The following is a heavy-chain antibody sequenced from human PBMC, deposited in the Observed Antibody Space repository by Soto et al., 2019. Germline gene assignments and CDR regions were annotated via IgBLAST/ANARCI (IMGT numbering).Heavy chain of an antibody. V-gene: IGHV3-74*01. Sequence: GGSLRLSCAASGFTFSNYWMHWVRQAPGKGLVWVSRINSDGSSATYADSVKGRFTISRDNAKNTLYMEMNSLRAEDTAVYYCARGARGLYFDYWGQGALVTVSS. D-gene: IGHD3-16*01. CDR1: GFTFSNYW. CDR2: INSDGSSA. J-gene: IGHJ4*02. CDR3: ARGARGLYFDY.